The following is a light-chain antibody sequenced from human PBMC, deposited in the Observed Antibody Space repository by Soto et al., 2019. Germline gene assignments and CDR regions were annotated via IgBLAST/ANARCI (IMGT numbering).Light chain of an antibody. CDR3: QSYDSSLSGSV. J-gene: IGLJ2*01. Sequence: QSVLTQPPSVSGAPGQRVSISCTGSSSNIGAGYDVHWYQKLPGKAPKLLIYGNTNRPSGVPDRFSGSKSGTSASLAITGLQVEDEADYYCQSYDSSLSGSVFGGGTQLTVL. CDR1: SSNIGAGYD. V-gene: IGLV1-40*01. CDR2: GNT.